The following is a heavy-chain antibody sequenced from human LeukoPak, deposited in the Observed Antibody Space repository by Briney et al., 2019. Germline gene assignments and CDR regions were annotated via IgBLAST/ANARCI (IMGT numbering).Heavy chain of an antibody. Sequence: PGGSLRLSCAASGFTFDDYAMHWVRQAPGKGLEWVSGISWNSGSIGYVDSVKGRFTISTDNAKDTLYLQMNSLRVEDTGVYYCARAERGSGSYPWDWGQGTLVTVSS. D-gene: IGHD1-26*01. J-gene: IGHJ4*02. V-gene: IGHV3-9*01. CDR3: ARAERGSGSYPWD. CDR2: ISWNSGSI. CDR1: GFTFDDYA.